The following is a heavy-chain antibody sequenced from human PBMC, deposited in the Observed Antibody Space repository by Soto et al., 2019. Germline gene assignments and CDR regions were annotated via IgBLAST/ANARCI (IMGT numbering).Heavy chain of an antibody. CDR1: GFTFSSYS. J-gene: IGHJ3*02. D-gene: IGHD1-26*01. CDR3: AREVYSGSYSDAFDI. V-gene: IGHV3-21*01. Sequence: GALRLSCAASGFTFSSYSMNWVRQAPGKGLEWVSSISSSSSYIYYADSVKGRFTISRDNAKNSLYLQMNSLRAEDTAVYYCAREVYSGSYSDAFDIWGQGTMVTVS. CDR2: ISSSSSYI.